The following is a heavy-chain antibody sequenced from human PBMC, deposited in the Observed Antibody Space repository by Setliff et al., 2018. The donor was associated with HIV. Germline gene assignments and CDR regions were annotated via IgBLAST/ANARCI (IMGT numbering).Heavy chain of an antibody. CDR3: VRDHGWNVFDY. CDR1: GFPFSTYW. Sequence: GGSLRLSCAASGFPFSTYWMQWVRQAPGKGLEWVSRVKNDASYTDYAGAVRGRFTISRDNAKNTVYLEMNSLRAEDTAVYYCVRDHGWNVFDYWGQGTLVTVSS. CDR2: VKNDASYT. D-gene: IGHD6-19*01. V-gene: IGHV3-74*01. J-gene: IGHJ4*02.